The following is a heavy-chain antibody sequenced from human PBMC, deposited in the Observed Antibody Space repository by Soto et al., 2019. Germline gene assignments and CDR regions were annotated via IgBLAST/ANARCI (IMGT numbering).Heavy chain of an antibody. CDR3: ARDPPLSRFLGMDV. CDR1: GGSISSSNW. D-gene: IGHD3-3*01. V-gene: IGHV4-4*02. J-gene: IGHJ6*02. Sequence: SETLSLTCAVSGGSISSSNWWSWVRQPPGKGLEWIGEIYHSGSTNYNPSLKSRVTISVDKSKNQFSLKLSSVTAADTAVYYCARDPPLSRFLGMDVWGQGTTVTVSS. CDR2: IYHSGST.